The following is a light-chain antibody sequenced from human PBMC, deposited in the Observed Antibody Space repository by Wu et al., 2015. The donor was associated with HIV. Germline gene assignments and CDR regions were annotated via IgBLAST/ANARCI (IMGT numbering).Light chain of an antibody. J-gene: IGKJ1*01. CDR1: QSISSW. CDR2: KAS. CDR3: QQYNSYSGT. V-gene: IGKV1-5*03. Sequence: DIQMTQSPFTLSASVGDRVTITCRASQSISSWLAWYQQKPGKAPKLLIYKASYLESGVPSRFSGSGSGTEFTLTISSLQPDDFATYYCQQYNSYSGTFGQGTKVEIK.